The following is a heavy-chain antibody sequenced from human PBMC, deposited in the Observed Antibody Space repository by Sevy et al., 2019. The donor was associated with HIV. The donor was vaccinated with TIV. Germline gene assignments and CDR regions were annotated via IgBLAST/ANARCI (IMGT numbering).Heavy chain of an antibody. Sequence: ASVKVSCKASGYTFTSYYMHWVRQAPGQGLEWMGIINPSGGSTSYAQKFQGRVTMTRDTSTSTVYMELGSLRSEDTAVYYCAREIGGIQLWRLGGVFDYWGQGTLVTVSS. CDR3: AREIGGIQLWRLGGVFDY. J-gene: IGHJ4*02. D-gene: IGHD5-18*01. V-gene: IGHV1-46*01. CDR1: GYTFTSYY. CDR2: INPSGGST.